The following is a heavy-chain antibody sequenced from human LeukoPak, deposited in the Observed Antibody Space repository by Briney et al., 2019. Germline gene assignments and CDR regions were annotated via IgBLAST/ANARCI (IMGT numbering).Heavy chain of an antibody. J-gene: IGHJ4*02. V-gene: IGHV4-59*01. D-gene: IGHD1-26*01. Sequence: SETLSLTCTVPGGSISNYYWSWIRQPPGKGLEWIGYISYSGSTNYNPSLKSRVTISLDTSKNQFSLKLSSVTAADTAVYYCARGVGATTSLLHWGQGTLVTVSS. CDR1: GGSISNYY. CDR2: ISYSGST. CDR3: ARGVGATTSLLH.